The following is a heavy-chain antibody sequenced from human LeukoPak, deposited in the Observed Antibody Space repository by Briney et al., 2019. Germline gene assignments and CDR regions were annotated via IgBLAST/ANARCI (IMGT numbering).Heavy chain of an antibody. Sequence: GGSLRLSCAASGFTFSSYAMHWVRQAPGKGLEWVAVISYDGSNKYYADSVKGRFTISRDNSKNTPYLQMNSLRAEDTAVFYCARDQYDTWSRRGNFDSWGQGTLVIVSS. V-gene: IGHV3-30-3*01. J-gene: IGHJ4*02. D-gene: IGHD3-3*01. CDR1: GFTFSSYA. CDR2: ISYDGSNK. CDR3: ARDQYDTWSRRGNFDS.